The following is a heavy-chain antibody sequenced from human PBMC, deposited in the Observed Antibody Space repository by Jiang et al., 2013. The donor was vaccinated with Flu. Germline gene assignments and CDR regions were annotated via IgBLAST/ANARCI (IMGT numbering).Heavy chain of an antibody. CDR1: GGSISSSNW. V-gene: IGHV4-4*02. CDR2: IYHSGST. D-gene: IGHD3-3*01. CDR3: AGVFGVVPARFDP. Sequence: GSGLVKPSGTLSLTCAVSGGSISSSNWWSWVRQPPGKGLEWIGEIYHSGSTNYNPSLKSRVTISVDKSKNQFSLKLSSVTAADTAVYYCAGVFGVVPARFDPWGQGTLVTVSS. J-gene: IGHJ5*02.